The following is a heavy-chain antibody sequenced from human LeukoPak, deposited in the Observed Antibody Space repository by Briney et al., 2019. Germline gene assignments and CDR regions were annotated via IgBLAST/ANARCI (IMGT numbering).Heavy chain of an antibody. Sequence: SVKVSCKASGYTFTSYGITWVRQAPGQGLEWMGGIIPIFGTANYAQKFQGRVTITADESTSTAYMELSSLRSEDTAVYYCASSLGGYNPRDYYYYMDVWGKGTTVTVSS. V-gene: IGHV1-69*13. CDR3: ASSLGGYNPRDYYYYMDV. CDR1: GYTFTSYG. CDR2: IIPIFGTA. J-gene: IGHJ6*03. D-gene: IGHD5-24*01.